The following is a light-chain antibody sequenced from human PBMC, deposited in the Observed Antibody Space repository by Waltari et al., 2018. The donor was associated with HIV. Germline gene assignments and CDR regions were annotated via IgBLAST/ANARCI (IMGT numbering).Light chain of an antibody. CDR1: RSISSF. V-gene: IGKV1-39*01. Sequence: DIQMTQSPSSLSASVGDRVTINCRASRSISSFLNWYQQQPGQAPKLLISAASTLRSGVPSRFSGSEPGRDFTLTISSLQPEDFATYYCRQSYITPQTFGQATKVEI. J-gene: IGKJ1*01. CDR3: RQSYITPQT. CDR2: AAS.